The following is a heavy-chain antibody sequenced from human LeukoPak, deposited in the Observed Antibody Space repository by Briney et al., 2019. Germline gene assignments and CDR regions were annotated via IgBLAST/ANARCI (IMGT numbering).Heavy chain of an antibody. CDR1: GGSISSSRYY. CDR3: GGYCSSTSCPWRY. V-gene: IGHV4-39*01. CDR2: IYYSVST. J-gene: IGHJ4*02. Sequence: SETLSLTCTVSGGSISSSRYYWGWIRQPPGKGLEGIGSIYYSVSTYYNPSLKSRVTISVDTSKNQFSLKLSSVTAADTAVYYCGGYCSSTSCPWRYWGQGTLVTVSS. D-gene: IGHD2-2*01.